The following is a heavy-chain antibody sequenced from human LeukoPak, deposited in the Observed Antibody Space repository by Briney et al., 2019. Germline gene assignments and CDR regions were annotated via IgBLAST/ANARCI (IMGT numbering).Heavy chain of an antibody. CDR2: ISYSGNTNY. J-gene: IGHJ4*02. CDR1: GGSISSYY. Sequence: NPSETLSLTCTVSGGSISSYYWSWIRQPPGKGLEWIGYISYSGNTNYNYNPSLKSRVTMSVDTSKNQFSLRLYSVTAADTAVYYCARAAVTGTPLSFDSWGQGTLVTVSS. CDR3: ARAAVTGTPLSFDS. V-gene: IGHV4-59*01. D-gene: IGHD6-19*01.